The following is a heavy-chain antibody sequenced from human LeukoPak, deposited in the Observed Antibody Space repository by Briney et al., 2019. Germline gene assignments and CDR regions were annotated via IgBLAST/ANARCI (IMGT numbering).Heavy chain of an antibody. CDR2: ISTVSTYK. CDR1: GFTFTDYT. D-gene: IGHD6-25*01. Sequence: GGSLRLSCADSGFTFTDYTMTWVRQAPGKGLEWVSSISTVSTYKFYSDSVKGRFTISRDNAKNILYLQMSSLSAEDTAVYYCARDGSGFYLYYYMDVWGRGTPVTVSS. V-gene: IGHV3-21*01. CDR3: ARDGSGFYLYYYMDV. J-gene: IGHJ6*03.